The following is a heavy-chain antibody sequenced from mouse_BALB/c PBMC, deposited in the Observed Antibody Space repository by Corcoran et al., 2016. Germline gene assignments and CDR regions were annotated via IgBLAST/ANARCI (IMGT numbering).Heavy chain of an antibody. D-gene: IGHD1-2*01. V-gene: IGHV3-6*02. CDR2: ISYDGSN. CDR1: GYSITSGYY. Sequence: DVQLQESGPGLVKPSQSLSLTCSVTGYSITSGYYWNWIRQFPGNKLEWMGYISYDGSNNYNPSLKNRISITRDTSKNQFFLKLNSVTTEDTATYYCAREGTTADYWGQGTTLTVSS. J-gene: IGHJ2*01. CDR3: AREGTTADY.